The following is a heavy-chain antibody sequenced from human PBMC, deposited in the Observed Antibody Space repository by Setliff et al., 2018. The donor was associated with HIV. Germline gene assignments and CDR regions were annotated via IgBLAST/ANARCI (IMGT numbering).Heavy chain of an antibody. CDR1: NYSISSGHY. D-gene: IGHD2-15*01. J-gene: IGHJ4*02. V-gene: IGHV4-38-2*02. Sequence: ETLSLTCTISNYSISSGHYWGWIRQSPGKGLEWIGNIYHVGRAFYSPSLESRVSISVDTSKNQFSLRLTSVTAAGTAVYYCARLLGRTVVVINAGFDYWGQGTLVTVSS. CDR2: IYHVGRA. CDR3: ARLLGRTVVVINAGFDY.